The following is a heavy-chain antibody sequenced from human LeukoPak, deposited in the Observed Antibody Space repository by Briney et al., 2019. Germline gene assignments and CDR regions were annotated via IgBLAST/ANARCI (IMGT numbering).Heavy chain of an antibody. CDR2: IFSRSESI. J-gene: IGHJ4*02. D-gene: IGHD2-2*01. Sequence: GGSLRLSCAASGFTFGAYTMNWVRQAPGKGLEWVSCIFSRSESIFCADSVKGRFTISRDNAKNSLYLQMDSLRAEDTAVYYCARDFLHSSTSRPFDYWGQGTLVTVSS. CDR1: GFTFGAYT. V-gene: IGHV3-21*01. CDR3: ARDFLHSSTSRPFDY.